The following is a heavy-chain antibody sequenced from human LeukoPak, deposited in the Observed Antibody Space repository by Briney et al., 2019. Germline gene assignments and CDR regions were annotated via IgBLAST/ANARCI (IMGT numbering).Heavy chain of an antibody. Sequence: SETLSLTCTVSGGSISSYYWSWIRQPPGKGLERIGYIYYSGSTNYNPSLKSRVTISVDTSKNQFSLKLSSVTAADTAVYYCTTLKLGTMVRGDRNWFDPWGQGTLVTVSS. CDR2: IYYSGST. J-gene: IGHJ5*02. V-gene: IGHV4-59*01. CDR1: GGSISSYY. CDR3: TTLKLGTMVRGDRNWFDP. D-gene: IGHD3-10*01.